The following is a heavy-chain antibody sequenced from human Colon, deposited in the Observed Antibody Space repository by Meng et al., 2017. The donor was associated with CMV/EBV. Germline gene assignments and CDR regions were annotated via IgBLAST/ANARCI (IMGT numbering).Heavy chain of an antibody. CDR3: ARDVKTYSYGIFDY. J-gene: IGHJ4*02. Sequence: SVTVSCKASGGTFSRYGISWVRQAPGQGLEGMGGILPMFDTANYAQKYQGRVTITTDESTSTAYMELSSLRSEDMAIYYCARDVKTYSYGIFDYWGQGTLVTVSS. CDR1: GGTFSRYG. V-gene: IGHV1-69*05. CDR2: ILPMFDTA. D-gene: IGHD5-18*01.